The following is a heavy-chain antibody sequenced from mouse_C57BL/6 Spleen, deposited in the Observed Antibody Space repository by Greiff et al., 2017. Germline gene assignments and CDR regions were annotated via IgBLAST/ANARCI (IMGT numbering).Heavy chain of an antibody. V-gene: IGHV5-17*01. J-gene: IGHJ4*01. Sequence: EVQRVESGGGLVKPGGSLKLSCAASGFTFSDYGMHWVRQAPEKGLEWVAYISSGSSTIYYADTVKGRFTISRDNAKNTLFLQMTSLRSEDTAMYYCARPGWEDAMDYWGQGTSVTVSS. CDR3: ARPGWEDAMDY. CDR1: GFTFSDYG. D-gene: IGHD1-1*02. CDR2: ISSGSSTI.